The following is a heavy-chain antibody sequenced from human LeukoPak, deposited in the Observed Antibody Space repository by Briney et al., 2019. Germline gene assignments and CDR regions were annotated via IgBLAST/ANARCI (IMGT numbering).Heavy chain of an antibody. CDR1: GFIFSSYW. D-gene: IGHD3-22*01. J-gene: IGHJ4*02. CDR3: ARVYETNGYLY. CDR2: INSDGSST. Sequence: PGGSLRLSCAASGFIFSSYWMHWVRQAPGKGLVWVSRINSDGSSTSYADSVKGRFTISRDNAKNTVYLQMNSLRVEDTAVYYCARVYETNGYLYWGQGSLVTVSS. V-gene: IGHV3-74*01.